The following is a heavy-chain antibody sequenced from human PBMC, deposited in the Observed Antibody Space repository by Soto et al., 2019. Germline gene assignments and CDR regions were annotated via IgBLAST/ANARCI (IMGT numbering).Heavy chain of an antibody. J-gene: IGHJ3*02. Sequence: GGSLRLSCAASGFTFSSYAMSWVRQAPGKGLEWVSAISGSGGSTYYADSVKGRFTISRDNSKNTLYLQMNSLRAEDTAVYYCAXDSYCSSTSCSRDAFDIWGQGTMVTVSS. CDR1: GFTFSSYA. D-gene: IGHD2-2*01. CDR3: AXDSYCSSTSCSRDAFDI. CDR2: ISGSGGST. V-gene: IGHV3-23*01.